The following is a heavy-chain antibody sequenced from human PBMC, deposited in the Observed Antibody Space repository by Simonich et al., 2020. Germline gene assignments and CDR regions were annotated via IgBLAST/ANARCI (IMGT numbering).Heavy chain of an antibody. CDR3: ARVGYSNYYYYGMDV. D-gene: IGHD6-13*01. V-gene: IGHV4-38-2*01. CDR2: IYHRGSP. Sequence: QVQLQESGPGLVKPSETLSLTCAVSGYSISSGYYWGWIRQPPGKGLEWIGSIYHRGSPYNNPSLKSRVTISVDTSKNQFSLKLSSVTAADTAVYYCARVGYSNYYYYGMDVWGQGTTVTVSS. CDR1: GYSISSGYY. J-gene: IGHJ6*02.